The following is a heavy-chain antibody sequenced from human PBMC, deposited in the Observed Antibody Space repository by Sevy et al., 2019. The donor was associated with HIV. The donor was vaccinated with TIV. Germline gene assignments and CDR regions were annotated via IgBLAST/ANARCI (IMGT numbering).Heavy chain of an antibody. J-gene: IGHJ4*02. CDR2: INYSGIT. V-gene: IGHV4-39*01. CDR1: GASISSSGYY. CDR3: AGPILTYNNGWSYYDY. Sequence: SETLSLTCTVSGASISSSGYYWGWIRQPPGKGLPWIASINYSGITFYNPSLKSRITISADTSKNQFSLDLNSVTAADTAIYYCAGPILTYNNGWSYYDYWGQGTVVTVSS. D-gene: IGHD6-19*01.